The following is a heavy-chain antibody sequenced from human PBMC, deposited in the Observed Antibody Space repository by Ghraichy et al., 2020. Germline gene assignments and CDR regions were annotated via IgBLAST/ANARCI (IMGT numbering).Heavy chain of an antibody. J-gene: IGHJ4*02. CDR2: ISGSGGST. Sequence: LSLTCAASGFTFSSYAMSWVRQAPGKGLEWVSAISGSGGSTYYADSVKGRFTISRDNSKNTLYLQMNSLRAEDTAVYYCATYNWNLYYFDYWGQGTLVTVSS. CDR1: GFTFSSYA. V-gene: IGHV3-23*01. D-gene: IGHD1-20*01. CDR3: ATYNWNLYYFDY.